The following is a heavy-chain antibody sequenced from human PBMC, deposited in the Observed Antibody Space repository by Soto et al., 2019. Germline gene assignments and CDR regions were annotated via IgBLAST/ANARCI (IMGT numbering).Heavy chain of an antibody. CDR2: IYYSGST. CDR1: GGSISSGDYY. J-gene: IGHJ5*02. D-gene: IGHD2-21*02. CDR3: AIGVGLVTAHMPNWFDL. Sequence: TSETLSLTCTVSGGSISSGDYYRSWIRQPPGKGLERIGYIYYSGSTYYNPSLKSRVTISVDTSKNQFSRKLSSVTAADTAAHSCAIGVGLVTAHMPNWFDLWGEGILVTVSA. V-gene: IGHV4-30-4*01.